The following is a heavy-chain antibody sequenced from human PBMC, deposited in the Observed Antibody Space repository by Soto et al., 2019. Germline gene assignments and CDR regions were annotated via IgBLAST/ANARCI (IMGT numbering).Heavy chain of an antibody. CDR3: GGQRVYCSGGSCYFDAFDI. D-gene: IGHD2-15*01. CDR1: GYTFTGYY. Sequence: GASVKVSCKASGYTFTGYYMHWVRQAPGQGLEWMGWINPNSGGTNYAQKFQGRVTMTRDTSISTAYMELSRLRSDDTAVYYCGGQRVYCSGGSCYFDAFDIWGQGTMVTVS. J-gene: IGHJ3*02. CDR2: INPNSGGT. V-gene: IGHV1-2*02.